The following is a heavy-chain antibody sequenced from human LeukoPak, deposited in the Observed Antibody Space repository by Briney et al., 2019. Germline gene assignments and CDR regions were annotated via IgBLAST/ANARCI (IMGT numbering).Heavy chain of an antibody. D-gene: IGHD3-10*01. CDR2: ISNDESNK. CDR1: AFTFSSYG. V-gene: IGHV3-30*03. J-gene: IGHJ4*02. Sequence: AGSLTLSCAASAFTFSSYGMHWDRQAHGTGREWVATISNDESNKYYAESVKGRFTISRDNSKNTLFLQMNSLRAEDTAVYYCATEKPPKLWSPQSSEFDYWGQGTLVTVSS. CDR3: ATEKPPKLWSPQSSEFDY.